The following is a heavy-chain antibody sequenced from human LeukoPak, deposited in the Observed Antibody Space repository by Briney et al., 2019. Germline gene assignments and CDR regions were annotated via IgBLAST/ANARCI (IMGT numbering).Heavy chain of an antibody. CDR3: VSDHTGHDDY. J-gene: IGHJ4*02. CDR1: GFSLSSYW. V-gene: IGHV3-74*03. Sequence: GGSLRLSCVASGFSLSSYWVHWVRQAPGKGLVWVSRINIEGSTTTYADSVKGRFTISRDNAKKTVSLQMNSLRAEDTAVYYCVSDHTGHDDYWGQGTMDTVSS. D-gene: IGHD1-1*01. CDR2: INIEGSTT.